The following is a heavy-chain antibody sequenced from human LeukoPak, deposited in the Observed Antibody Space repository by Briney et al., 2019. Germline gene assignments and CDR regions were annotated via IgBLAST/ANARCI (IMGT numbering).Heavy chain of an antibody. J-gene: IGHJ3*02. CDR1: GFTFSRYG. Sequence: GGSLRLSCAASGFTFSRYGMHWVRQAPGKGLEWVSYISSSDSTIYEDSVKGRFTISRDNAKNSLYLQMNSLRAEDTAVYYCAREGTSDAFDIWGQGTMVTVSS. D-gene: IGHD1-1*01. V-gene: IGHV3-48*03. CDR3: AREGTSDAFDI. CDR2: ISSSDSTI.